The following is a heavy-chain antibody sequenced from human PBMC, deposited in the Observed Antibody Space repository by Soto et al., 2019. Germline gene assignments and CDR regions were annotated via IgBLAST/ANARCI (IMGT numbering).Heavy chain of an antibody. D-gene: IGHD3-16*02. Sequence: ASVQVSCKASGYTFTSYFIHWVRQAPGQGLEWMGIINPSGGNTAYAQKFQGGVTMTTDTSTSTVYVELSSLSSEDTAVYYCARDGSNGFHYYFDYWGQGTPVTVS. V-gene: IGHV1-46*01. CDR3: ARDGSNGFHYYFDY. J-gene: IGHJ4*02. CDR1: GYTFTSYF. CDR2: INPSGGNT.